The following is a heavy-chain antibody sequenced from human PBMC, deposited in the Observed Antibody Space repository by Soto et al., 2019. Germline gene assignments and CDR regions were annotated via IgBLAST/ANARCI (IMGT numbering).Heavy chain of an antibody. CDR2: ISSSSSTI. CDR1: GFTFSSYS. J-gene: IGHJ6*02. CDR3: ARGPRYSSSWYIGFVARMDV. V-gene: IGHV3-48*02. Sequence: PGGSLRLSCAASGFTFSSYSMNWVRQAPGKGLEWVSYISSSSSTIYYADSVKGRFTISRDNAKNSLYLQMNSLRDEDTAVYYCARGPRYSSSWYIGFVARMDVWGQGTTVTVSS. D-gene: IGHD6-13*01.